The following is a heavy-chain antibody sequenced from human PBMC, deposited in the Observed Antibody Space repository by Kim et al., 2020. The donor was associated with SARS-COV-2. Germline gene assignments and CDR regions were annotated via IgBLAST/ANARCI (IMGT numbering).Heavy chain of an antibody. J-gene: IGHJ6*02. V-gene: IGHV3-11*03. Sequence: GGSLRLSCAASGFTFSDYYMSWIRQAPGKGLEWVSYISSSSSYTNYADSVKGRFTISRDNAKNSLYLQMNSLRAEDTAVYYCARHNQPRAQLELRYGMDVWGQGTTVTVSS. CDR2: ISSSSSYT. D-gene: IGHD1-7*01. CDR1: GFTFSDYY. CDR3: ARHNQPRAQLELRYGMDV.